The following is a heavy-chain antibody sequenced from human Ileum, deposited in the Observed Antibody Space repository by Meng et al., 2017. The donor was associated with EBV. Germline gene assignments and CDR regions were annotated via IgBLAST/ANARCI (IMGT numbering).Heavy chain of an antibody. D-gene: IGHD1-14*01. Sequence: EXQLVEXXXGLVKPGXSLRLLCAASGFTFSNAWTSWVRQAPGKGLEWVGRIKSKTDGGTTDYAAPVKGRFTISRDDSKNTLYLQMNSLKTEDTAVYYCTPGPTIGIDYWGQGTLVTVSS. CDR2: IKSKTDGGTT. J-gene: IGHJ4*02. CDR3: TPGPTIGIDY. V-gene: IGHV3-15*01. CDR1: GFTFSNAW.